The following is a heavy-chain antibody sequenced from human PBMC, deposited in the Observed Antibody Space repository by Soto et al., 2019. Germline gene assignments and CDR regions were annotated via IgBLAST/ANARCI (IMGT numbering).Heavy chain of an antibody. CDR1: GLTFSSYG. Sequence: GGSLRLSCAASGLTFSSYGMHWVRQAPGKGLEWVAVISYDGSNKYYADSVKGRFTISRDNSKNTLYLQMNSLRAEDTAVYYCASSSKPQYGFDYWGQGTLVTVSS. J-gene: IGHJ4*02. D-gene: IGHD4-4*01. CDR3: ASSSKPQYGFDY. CDR2: ISYDGSNK. V-gene: IGHV3-30*03.